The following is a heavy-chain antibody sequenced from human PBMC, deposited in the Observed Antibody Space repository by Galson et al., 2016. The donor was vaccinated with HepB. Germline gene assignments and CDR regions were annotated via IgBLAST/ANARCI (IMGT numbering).Heavy chain of an antibody. CDR2: ISSSSSTI. CDR3: TMISWSTSSGFGF. CDR1: GFTFSRYS. J-gene: IGHJ4*02. Sequence: SLRLSCAASGFTFSRYSMHWVRQAPGKGLEWVSYISSSSSTIYYADSVKGRFTISRDNAKNSLSLQMNSLRAEDTAIYYCTMISWSTSSGFGFWGQGTRVTVSS. D-gene: IGHD3-22*01. V-gene: IGHV3-48*01.